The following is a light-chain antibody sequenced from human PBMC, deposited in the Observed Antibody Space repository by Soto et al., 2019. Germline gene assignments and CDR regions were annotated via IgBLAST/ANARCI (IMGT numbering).Light chain of an antibody. V-gene: IGKV3-20*01. Sequence: EIVLTQSPGTLSLSPGERATLSCRASQSVASSSIAWYQQRLGQAPRLLIYGASNRATGIPDRFSGSGSGTDFTLTFSRLDPEDFAVYYCQQYGSSPLTFGGGTKVEIK. J-gene: IGKJ4*01. CDR2: GAS. CDR1: QSVASSS. CDR3: QQYGSSPLT.